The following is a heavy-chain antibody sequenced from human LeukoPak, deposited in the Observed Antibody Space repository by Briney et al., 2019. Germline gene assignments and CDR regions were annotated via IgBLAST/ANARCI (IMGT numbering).Heavy chain of an antibody. CDR1: GPTFSTHS. Sequence: PRRSLCPSCAASGPTFSTHSMNCVRQAARDLLGWVSSILSDGKYIYYPDSVKGRFTVSRDNAKNSLYLQMNSLRAEDTAVYYCARDLLTWQLVHHDAYDVWGQGTMVTVSS. J-gene: IGHJ3*01. V-gene: IGHV3-21*01. CDR3: ARDLLTWQLVHHDAYDV. D-gene: IGHD6-13*01. CDR2: ILSDGKYI.